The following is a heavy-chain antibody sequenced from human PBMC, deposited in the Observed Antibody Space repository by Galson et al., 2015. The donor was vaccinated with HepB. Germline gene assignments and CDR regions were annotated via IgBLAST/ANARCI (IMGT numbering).Heavy chain of an antibody. J-gene: IGHJ3*02. CDR1: GYTLTELS. D-gene: IGHD3-22*01. Sequence: SVKVSCKVSGYTLTELSMHWVRQAPGKGLEWMGGFDPEDGETIYAQKFQGRVTMTEDTSTDTAYMELSSLRSEDTAVYYCATIRYDSSGFMAFDIWGQGTMVTVSS. CDR2: FDPEDGET. V-gene: IGHV1-24*01. CDR3: ATIRYDSSGFMAFDI.